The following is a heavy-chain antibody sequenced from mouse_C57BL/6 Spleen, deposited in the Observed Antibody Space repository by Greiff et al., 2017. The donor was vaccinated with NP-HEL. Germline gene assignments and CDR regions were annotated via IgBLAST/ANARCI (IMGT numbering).Heavy chain of an antibody. V-gene: IGHV1-55*01. CDR2: IYPGSGST. D-gene: IGHD4-1*01. CDR3: ARGGSWDDYYAMEC. CDR1: GYTLPSYW. J-gene: IGHJ4*01. Sequence: VQLQQPGAELVKPGASVKMSCKASGYTLPSYWITWVKQRPGQGLEWIGDIYPGSGSTNYNEKFKSKARLTVDTSSSTAYMQLCSLTSGDSAVYYCARGGSWDDYYAMECWGQGTSVTVSS.